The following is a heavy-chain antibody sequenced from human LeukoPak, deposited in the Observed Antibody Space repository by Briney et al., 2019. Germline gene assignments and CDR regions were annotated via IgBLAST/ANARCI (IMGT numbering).Heavy chain of an antibody. D-gene: IGHD3-16*01. V-gene: IGHV3-21*01. CDR2: ISDVSSHI. J-gene: IGHJ4*02. Sequence: GGSLSLSCSVAGFSFSAYDMDWVRHAHGEGMGWVSSISDVSSHIYYGDSVKGRFSISRDNAKNSLYLQMNTLGAEDTAIYYCGRAFPPLRTSSAGDLWGQGILVTVSS. CDR3: GRAFPPLRTSSAGDL. CDR1: GFSFSAYD.